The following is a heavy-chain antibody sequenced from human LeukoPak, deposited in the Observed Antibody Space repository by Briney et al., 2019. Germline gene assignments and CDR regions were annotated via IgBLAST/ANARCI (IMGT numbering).Heavy chain of an antibody. CDR1: GFTFSSYA. D-gene: IGHD2-15*01. V-gene: IGHV3-30*04. CDR3: ARGDIVVVVAATLEP. Sequence: PGRSLRLSCAASGFTFSSYAMHWVRQAPGKGLEWVAVISYDGSSKYYADSVKGRFTISRDNSKNTLYLQMNSLRAEDTAVYYCARGDIVVVVAATLEPWGQGTLVTVSS. J-gene: IGHJ5*02. CDR2: ISYDGSSK.